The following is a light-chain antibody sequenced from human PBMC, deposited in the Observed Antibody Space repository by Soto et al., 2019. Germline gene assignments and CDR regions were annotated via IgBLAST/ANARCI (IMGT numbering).Light chain of an antibody. CDR2: KAS. J-gene: IGKJ5*01. V-gene: IGKV1-5*03. Sequence: DIQMTQSPSTLSASVGDRVIITCRASQSVSSWLAWYQHKPGKAPKLLIYKASRLDSGVPSRFSGSGSGTEFTLTINSLQPDDFATYYCQQHKTYPVPFGQGTRLEVK. CDR3: QQHKTYPVP. CDR1: QSVSSW.